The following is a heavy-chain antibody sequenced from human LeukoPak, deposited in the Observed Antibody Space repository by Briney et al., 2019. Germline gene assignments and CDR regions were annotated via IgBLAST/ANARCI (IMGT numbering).Heavy chain of an antibody. J-gene: IGHJ4*02. D-gene: IGHD5-18*01. V-gene: IGHV3-7*03. Sequence: GGSLRLSCAAPGFTFTSYWMTWVRRAPGKGLEWVANIKEDGSEKFYVGSVRGRFTISRDNARNSVSLQMNSLRDDDTAVYYCARDVDTNSWGQGTLVTVSS. CDR3: ARDVDTNS. CDR2: IKEDGSEK. CDR1: GFTFTSYW.